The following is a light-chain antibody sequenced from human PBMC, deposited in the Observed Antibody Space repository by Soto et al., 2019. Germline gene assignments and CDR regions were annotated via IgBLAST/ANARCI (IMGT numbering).Light chain of an antibody. Sequence: EIVLTQSPGTLSLSPGERATLSCRVSQSVRSSYLAWYQQKLGQAPRLLIYGVSNRATGIPDRLSGSGSGTYFTLTISRLESEDFAVYYCQQYGTSPRTFGQGTKVEIK. CDR2: GVS. CDR3: QQYGTSPRT. V-gene: IGKV3-20*01. J-gene: IGKJ1*01. CDR1: QSVRSSY.